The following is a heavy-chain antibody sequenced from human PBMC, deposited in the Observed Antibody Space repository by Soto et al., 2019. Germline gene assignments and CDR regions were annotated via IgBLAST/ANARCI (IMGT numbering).Heavy chain of an antibody. CDR1: GGSFSGYY. CDR2: INHSGRT. Sequence: SETLSLTCAVYGGSFSGYYWSWIRQPPGKGLEWIGEINHSGRTNYNPSLKSRVTISVDTSKNQFSLKLSSVTAADTAVYYCASYYGSGSYRNYYYYMDVWGKGTTVTVSS. CDR3: ASYYGSGSYRNYYYYMDV. D-gene: IGHD3-10*01. V-gene: IGHV4-34*01. J-gene: IGHJ6*03.